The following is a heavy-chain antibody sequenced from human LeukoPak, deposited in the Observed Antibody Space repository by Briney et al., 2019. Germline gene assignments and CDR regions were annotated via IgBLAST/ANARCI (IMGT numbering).Heavy chain of an antibody. CDR1: GGSIGKYH. Sequence: SETLSLTCSVSGGSIGKYHWTWIRQPPGKRLEWIGYVYYTGNLNYNPSLDHRVSLSIDTSKNQFSLNLSSVTAADTAVYYCARVRWLGRDLGYWGQGTLVTVSS. V-gene: IGHV4-59*12. CDR2: VYYTGNL. J-gene: IGHJ4*02. D-gene: IGHD4-23*01. CDR3: ARVRWLGRDLGY.